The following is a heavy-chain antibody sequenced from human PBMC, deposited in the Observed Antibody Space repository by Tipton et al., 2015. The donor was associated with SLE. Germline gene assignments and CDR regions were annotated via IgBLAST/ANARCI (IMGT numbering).Heavy chain of an antibody. J-gene: IGHJ5*02. CDR2: IYHSGST. D-gene: IGHD1-26*01. V-gene: IGHV4-59*12. CDR1: GGSFNTYY. Sequence: LSLTCTVSGGSFNTYYWTWIRQAPGKGLEWIGEIYHSGSTNYNPSLKSRVTISVDKAKNQFSLKLTSVTAADTAVYYCARGHIGWGFDPWGQGTLVTVSS. CDR3: ARGHIGWGFDP.